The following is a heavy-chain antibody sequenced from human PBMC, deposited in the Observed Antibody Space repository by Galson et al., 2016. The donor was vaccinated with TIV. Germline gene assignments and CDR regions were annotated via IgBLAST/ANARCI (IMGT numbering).Heavy chain of an antibody. J-gene: IGHJ4*02. V-gene: IGHV1-2*02. CDR1: GYSFTDYY. D-gene: IGHD3/OR15-3a*01. CDR2: VNPKSGDT. Sequence: SVKVSCKASGYSFTDYYIHWVRQAPGQGFEWMGWVNPKSGDTNYAQKFQGRVAMTRDTSINTAYMELSRLRSDDTAVYYCARDGLDMTTAVAPPDYWGQGTLVTVSS. CDR3: ARDGLDMTTAVAPPDY.